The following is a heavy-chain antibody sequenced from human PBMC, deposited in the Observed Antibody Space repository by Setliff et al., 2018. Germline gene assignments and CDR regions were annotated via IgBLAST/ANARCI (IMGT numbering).Heavy chain of an antibody. D-gene: IGHD3-16*01. J-gene: IGHJ4*02. CDR2: IYYSGST. V-gene: IGHV4-59*08. CDR3: ARLPNYVWGSPVDY. Sequence: SETLSLTCTVSGGSISSYYWSWIRQPPGKGLEWIGYIYYSGSTNYNPSLKSRVTISLDTSKNQFSLTLSSVTAADTAVYYCARLPNYVWGSPVDYWGQGTLVTVSS. CDR1: GGSISSYY.